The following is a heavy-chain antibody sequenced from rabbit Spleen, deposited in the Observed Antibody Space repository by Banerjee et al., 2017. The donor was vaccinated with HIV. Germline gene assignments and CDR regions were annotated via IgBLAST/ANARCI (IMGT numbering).Heavy chain of an antibody. CDR3: TRENGGNGESDV. D-gene: IGHD2-1*01. J-gene: IGHJ4*01. Sequence: QSLEESGGDLVKPEGSLTLTCTASGVSLNDKDVMCWVRQAPGKGLEWIACINAVTGKAVYASWAKGRFTFSKTSSTTVTLQMASLTVADTATYFCTRENGGNGESDVWGQGTLVTVS. CDR1: GVSLNDKDV. V-gene: IGHV1S40*01. CDR2: INAVTGKA.